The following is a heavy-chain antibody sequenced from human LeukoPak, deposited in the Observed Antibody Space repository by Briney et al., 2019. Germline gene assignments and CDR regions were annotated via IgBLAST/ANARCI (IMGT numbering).Heavy chain of an antibody. CDR1: GFTFNTHA. CDR2: LSYDGSNR. J-gene: IGHJ4*02. V-gene: IGHV3-30*18. Sequence: HPGGSLRLSCAVSGFTFNTHAMYWVRQAPGKGPEWMAVLSYDGSNRYYADSVKGRFTISRDNPKNTLYLQMDNLRVDDTAVYYCAKVMGAYYGSGSDWGQGTLVTVSS. D-gene: IGHD3-10*01. CDR3: AKVMGAYYGSGSD.